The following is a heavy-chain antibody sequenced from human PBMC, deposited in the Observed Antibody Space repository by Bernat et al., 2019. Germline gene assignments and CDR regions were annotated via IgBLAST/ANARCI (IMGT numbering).Heavy chain of an antibody. Sequence: EVQLVESGGGLVKPGGSLRLSCAASGFTFSSYSMNWVRQAPGKGLEWVSSISSSSSYIYYADSVKGRFTISRDNAKNSLYLQMNSLRAEDTAVYYCARDFGVVIMGVNWFDPWGQGTLVTVSS. CDR3: ARDFGVVIMGVNWFDP. V-gene: IGHV3-21*01. D-gene: IGHD3-3*01. J-gene: IGHJ5*02. CDR2: ISSSSSYI. CDR1: GFTFSSYS.